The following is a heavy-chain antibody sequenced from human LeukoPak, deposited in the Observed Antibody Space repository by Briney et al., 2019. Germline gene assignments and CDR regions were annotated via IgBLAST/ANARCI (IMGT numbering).Heavy chain of an antibody. V-gene: IGHV3-7*01. J-gene: IGHJ4*02. CDR3: ARVFADILAGLDFDY. Sequence: PGGSLRLSCAASGFTFSSYWMSWVPQAPGKGLEGVANIKQDGSEKYYVDSVKGRFTISRDNAKNSLYLQMNSLRAEDTAVYYCARVFADILAGLDFDYWGEGTLVTVSS. D-gene: IGHD3-9*01. CDR1: GFTFSSYW. CDR2: IKQDGSEK.